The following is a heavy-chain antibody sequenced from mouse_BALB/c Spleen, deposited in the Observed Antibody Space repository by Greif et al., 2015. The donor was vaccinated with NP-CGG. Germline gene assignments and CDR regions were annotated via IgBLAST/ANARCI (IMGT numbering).Heavy chain of an antibody. D-gene: IGHD1-1*01. Sequence: EVKLMESGGGLVQPGGSRKLSCAASGFTFSSFGMHWVRQAPEKGLEWVAYISSGSSTIYYADTVKGRFTISRDNPKNTLFLQMTSLRSEDTAMYYCARGDYYGSSFLYYAMDYWGQGTSVTVSS. CDR3: ARGDYYGSSFLYYAMDY. CDR2: ISSGSSTI. V-gene: IGHV5-17*02. J-gene: IGHJ4*01. CDR1: GFTFSSFG.